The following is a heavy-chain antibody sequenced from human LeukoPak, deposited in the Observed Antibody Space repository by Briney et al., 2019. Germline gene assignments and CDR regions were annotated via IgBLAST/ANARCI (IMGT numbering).Heavy chain of an antibody. Sequence: PGGSLRLSCAASGFTFSSYGMHWVRQAPGKGLEWVAFIRYDGGNKYYADSVKGRFTISRDNSKNTLYLQMNSLRAEDTAVYYCAKDISYGCPTCEWVPDYWGQGTLVTVSS. V-gene: IGHV3-30*02. J-gene: IGHJ4*02. CDR2: IRYDGGNK. CDR1: GFTFSSYG. D-gene: IGHD5-18*01. CDR3: AKDISYGCPTCEWVPDY.